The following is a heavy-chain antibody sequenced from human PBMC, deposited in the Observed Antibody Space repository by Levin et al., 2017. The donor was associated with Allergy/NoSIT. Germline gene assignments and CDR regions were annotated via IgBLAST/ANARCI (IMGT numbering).Heavy chain of an antibody. D-gene: IGHD3-10*01. V-gene: IGHV3-11*01. CDR3: ARVGGSGSYYKGDYYYYYGMDV. CDR2: ISSSGSTI. CDR1: GFTFSDYY. Sequence: GESLKISCAASGFTFSDYYMSWIRQAPGKGLEWVSYISSSGSTIYYADSVKGRFTISRDNAKNSLYLQMNSLRAEDTAVYYCARVGGSGSYYKGDYYYYYGMDVWGQGTTVTVSS. J-gene: IGHJ6*02.